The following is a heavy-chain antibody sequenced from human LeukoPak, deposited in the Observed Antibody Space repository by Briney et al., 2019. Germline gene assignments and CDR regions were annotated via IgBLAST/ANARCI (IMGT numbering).Heavy chain of an antibody. V-gene: IGHV4-30-2*01. CDR1: GGSISSGGYS. CDR2: IYHSGST. Sequence: SETLSLTCAVSGGSISSGGYSWSWIRQPPGKGLEWIGYIYHSGSTYYNPSLKSRVTISVDRSKNQFSLKLSSVTAADTAVYYCARSRQASGLFNSWGQGTLVVVSS. D-gene: IGHD3-10*01. CDR3: ARSRQASGLFNS. J-gene: IGHJ5*01.